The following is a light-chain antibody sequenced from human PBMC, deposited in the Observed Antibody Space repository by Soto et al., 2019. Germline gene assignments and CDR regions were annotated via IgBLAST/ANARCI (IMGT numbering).Light chain of an antibody. J-gene: IGKJ3*01. V-gene: IGKV1-17*01. CDR3: LQHSSYPFP. CDR2: DAS. Sequence: DIQMTQSPSSLSASVGDRVTITCRASQDIRNDLGWFQQKPGKAPERLIYDASSLQSGVPSRFSGTGSGTEFTLTISSLQPDYFATYYCLQHSSYPFPFGPGTKVDIK. CDR1: QDIRND.